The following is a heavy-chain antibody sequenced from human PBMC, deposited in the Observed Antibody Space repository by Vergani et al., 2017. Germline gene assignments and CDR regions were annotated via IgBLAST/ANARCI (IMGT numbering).Heavy chain of an antibody. V-gene: IGHV1-8*01. CDR2: MNPNSGNT. D-gene: IGHD7-27*01. CDR1: GYTFTSYD. J-gene: IGHJ2*01. CDR3: ARGVHRLGIFSSHWYFDL. Sequence: QVQLVQSGAEVKKPGASVKVSCKASGYTFTSYDINWVRKATGQGLEWMGWMNPNSGNTGYAQKFQGRVTMTRNTSISTAYMELSSLRSEDTAVYYCARGVHRLGIFSSHWYFDLWGRGTLVTVSS.